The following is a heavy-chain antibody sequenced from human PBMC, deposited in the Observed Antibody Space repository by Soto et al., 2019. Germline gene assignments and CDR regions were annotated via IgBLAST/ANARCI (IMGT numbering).Heavy chain of an antibody. CDR2: LFYSGST. D-gene: IGHD2-8*01. Sequence: PSETLSLTGAPSGGYHSSSNCSSWVRQPPGQTLEWLGELFYSGSTKYNPSISSRVSISADQSNNVFSLRLTSVTAADTAMYDCVHHGGVPYYHDVWGQGVLVTVSS. J-gene: IGHJ4*02. CDR1: GGYHSSSNC. V-gene: IGHV4-4*02. CDR3: VHHGGVPYYHDV.